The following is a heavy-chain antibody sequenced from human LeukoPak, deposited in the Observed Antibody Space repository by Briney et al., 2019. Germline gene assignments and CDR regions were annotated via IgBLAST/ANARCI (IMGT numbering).Heavy chain of an antibody. V-gene: IGHV1-46*01. CDR1: GYTFTSYY. CDR2: INPSGGST. D-gene: IGHD4-11*01. Sequence: ASVKVSCKASGYTFTSYYMHWVRQAPGQGLEWMGIINPSGGSTSYAQKFQGRVTMTRDTSTSTVYMELSSLRSEDTAVYYCARGKMTTVTKSLPVTFDYWGQGTLVTVSS. CDR3: ARGKMTTVTKSLPVTFDY. J-gene: IGHJ4*02.